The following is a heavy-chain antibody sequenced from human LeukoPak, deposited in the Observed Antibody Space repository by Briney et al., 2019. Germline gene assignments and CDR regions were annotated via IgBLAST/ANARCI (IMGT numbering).Heavy chain of an antibody. Sequence: GRSLRLSCAASGFTFGDYAMHWVRQTPGKGLEWVSGISWNGGTKGYADSVRGRFSISRDNSKKSLFLQMNSLRTEDTAFYFCAKATGDWYFDLWGCGTLVTVSS. CDR1: GFTFGDYA. CDR2: ISWNGGTK. CDR3: AKATGDWYFDL. J-gene: IGHJ2*01. V-gene: IGHV3-9*01. D-gene: IGHD7-27*01.